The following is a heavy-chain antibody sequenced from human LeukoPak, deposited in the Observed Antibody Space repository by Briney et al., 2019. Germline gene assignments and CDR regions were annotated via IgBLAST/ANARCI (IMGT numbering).Heavy chain of an antibody. J-gene: IGHJ4*02. D-gene: IGHD3-10*01. Sequence: ASVKVSCKASGFTFSSYYMQWVRQAPGQGLEWMGTTNPSGGTTSYAQRFQGRVTMTRDMSTSTVYMELSSLRSEDTAVYYCAREGESGSYYKDHWGQGTLVTVSP. CDR2: TNPSGGTT. V-gene: IGHV1-46*01. CDR3: AREGESGSYYKDH. CDR1: GFTFSSYY.